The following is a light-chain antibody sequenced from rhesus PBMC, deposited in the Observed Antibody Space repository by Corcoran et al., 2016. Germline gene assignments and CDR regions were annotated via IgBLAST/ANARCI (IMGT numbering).Light chain of an antibody. J-gene: IGKJ1*01. V-gene: IGKV3-24*04. CDR1: QSVGSY. CDR2: GAS. CDR3: QQSSNLWT. Sequence: ETVVTQSPATLSLSPGERATLSCRASQSVGSYLAWYQQKPGQAPRLLISGASSRATCIPDRFGGMWSGTDFTLTISSLEPEDVGVYYCQQSSNLWTFGQGTKVEIK.